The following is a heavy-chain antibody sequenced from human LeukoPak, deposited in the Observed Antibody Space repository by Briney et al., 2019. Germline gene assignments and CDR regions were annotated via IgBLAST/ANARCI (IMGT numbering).Heavy chain of an antibody. Sequence: ASVTVSFTSSVYTFTSYGSTWVRQAPGQGLEWMGWFSAYNCNTNYPQKLQGRVTMTTDTSTSTAYMALRSLRSDDTAVYYCARDLAYYYGSGSYSGEFYYYYGMDVWGQGTTVTVSS. V-gene: IGHV1-18*01. CDR2: FSAYNCNT. D-gene: IGHD3-10*01. J-gene: IGHJ6*02. CDR3: ARDLAYYYGSGSYSGEFYYYYGMDV. CDR1: VYTFTSYG.